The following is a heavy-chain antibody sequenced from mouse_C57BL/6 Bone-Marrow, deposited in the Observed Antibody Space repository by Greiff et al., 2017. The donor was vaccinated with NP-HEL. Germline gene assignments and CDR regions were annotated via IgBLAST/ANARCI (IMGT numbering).Heavy chain of an antibody. CDR3: ARYGNYAMDY. J-gene: IGHJ4*01. CDR2: IYPGGGYT. CDR1: GYTFTNYW. V-gene: IGHV1-63*01. Sequence: QVQLKESGAELVRPGTSVKMSCKASGYTFTNYWIGWAKQRPGHGLEWIGDIYPGGGYTNYNEKFKGKATLTADKSSSTAYMQFSSLTSEDSAIYYCARYGNYAMDYWGQGTSVTVSS. D-gene: IGHD2-1*01.